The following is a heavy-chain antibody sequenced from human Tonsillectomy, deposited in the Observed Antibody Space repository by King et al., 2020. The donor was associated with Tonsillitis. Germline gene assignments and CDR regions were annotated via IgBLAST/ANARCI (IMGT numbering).Heavy chain of an antibody. D-gene: IGHD6-13*01. Sequence: VQLVESGGGLVKPGGSLRLSCAASHFTFSDYTLTWFRRAPGKGLEWVASISGSSGYIYYADSVRVRVTISRDNAKASLFLQMNSLRAEDTAIYYCARARIAAAVVSHHAMDVWGQGTSVTVSS. CDR2: ISGSSGYI. J-gene: IGHJ6*02. CDR3: ARARIAAAVVSHHAMDV. V-gene: IGHV3-21*01. CDR1: HFTFSDYT.